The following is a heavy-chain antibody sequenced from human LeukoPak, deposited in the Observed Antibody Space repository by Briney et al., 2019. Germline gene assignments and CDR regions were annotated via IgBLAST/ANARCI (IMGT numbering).Heavy chain of an antibody. CDR3: ARGVYCSSTSCYLLGTYYYYMDV. D-gene: IGHD2-2*01. CDR1: GYTFTSYG. Sequence: ASVKVSCKASGYTFTSYGISWVRQAPGQGLEWMGWINPNSGGTNYAQKFQGRVTITRNTSISTAYMELSSLRSEDTAVYYCARGVYCSSTSCYLLGTYYYYMDVWGKGTTVTVSS. J-gene: IGHJ6*03. CDR2: INPNSGGT. V-gene: IGHV1-8*03.